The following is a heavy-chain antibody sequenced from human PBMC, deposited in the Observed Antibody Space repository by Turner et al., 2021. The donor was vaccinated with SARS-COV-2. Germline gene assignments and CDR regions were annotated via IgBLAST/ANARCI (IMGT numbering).Heavy chain of an antibody. J-gene: IGHJ6*02. Sequence: QVQLVESGGGVVQPGRSLRLSCAASGFTFSSYGMHWVRQAPGKGLEWVAVIWYDGSNKYYADSVKGRFTISRDNSKNTLYLQMNSLRAEDTAVYYCARELEGAMVTYYYGMDVWGQGATVTVSS. CDR2: IWYDGSNK. CDR3: ARELEGAMVTYYYGMDV. D-gene: IGHD5-18*01. CDR1: GFTFSSYG. V-gene: IGHV3-33*01.